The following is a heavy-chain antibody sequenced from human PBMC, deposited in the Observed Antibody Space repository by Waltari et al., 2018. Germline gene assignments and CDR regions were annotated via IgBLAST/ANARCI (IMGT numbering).Heavy chain of an antibody. V-gene: IGHV4-61*02. J-gene: IGHJ5*02. Sequence: QVQLQESGPGLVQPSQTLSLTCPVSGDSVSSGTYYWSWIRQPAGRGLEWIGRIYTSGVTNYNPSLESRVTISLDTSKNQFSLKLTSVTAADTAMYYCAKEMLAHWFDPWGQGALVTVSS. CDR1: GDSVSSGTYY. CDR2: IYTSGVT. D-gene: IGHD3-16*01. CDR3: AKEMLAHWFDP.